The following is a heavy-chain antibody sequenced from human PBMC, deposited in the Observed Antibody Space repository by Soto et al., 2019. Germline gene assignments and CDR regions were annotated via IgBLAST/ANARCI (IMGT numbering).Heavy chain of an antibody. CDR3: ARRDIYYYYGMDV. V-gene: IGHV4-39*01. J-gene: IGHJ6*02. CDR2: IYYSGST. CDR1: GGSISSSSYY. Sequence: ASETLSLTCTVSGGSISSSSYYWGWIRQPPGKGLEWIGSIYYSGSTYYNPSLKSRVTISVDTSKNQFSLKLSSVTAADTAVYYCARRDIYYYYGMDVWGQGTTVTVSS. D-gene: IGHD2-15*01.